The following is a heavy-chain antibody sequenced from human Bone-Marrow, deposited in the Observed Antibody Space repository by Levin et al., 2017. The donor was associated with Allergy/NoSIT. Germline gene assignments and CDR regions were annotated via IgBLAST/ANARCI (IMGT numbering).Heavy chain of an antibody. CDR2: MNPNSGNT. CDR1: GYTFTNYD. CDR3: ARGIGSGYSGRGVWFDP. Sequence: EASVKVSCKTSGYTFTNYDINWVRQATGQGLEWMGWMNPNSGNTGYAQNFQGRVTMTRDTSISTAYMELSSLRSEDTAVYYCARGIGSGYSGRGVWFDPWGQGILVTVSS. J-gene: IGHJ5*02. D-gene: IGHD3-3*01. V-gene: IGHV1-8*01.